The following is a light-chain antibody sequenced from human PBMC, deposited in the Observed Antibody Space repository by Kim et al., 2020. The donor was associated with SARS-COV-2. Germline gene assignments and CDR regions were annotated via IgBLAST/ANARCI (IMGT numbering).Light chain of an antibody. CDR3: SAYAGSNNFLL. J-gene: IGLJ2*01. V-gene: IGLV2-8*01. CDR1: GSDIGGYYF. CDR2: EVS. Sequence: QSALTQPPSASGSPGQSVTISCTGTGSDIGGYYFVSWYQQHPGKAPKLIISEVSKRPSGVPDRFSGSKSGNTASLTVSGLRAEDGADYYCSAYAGSNNFLLFGGGTQLTVL.